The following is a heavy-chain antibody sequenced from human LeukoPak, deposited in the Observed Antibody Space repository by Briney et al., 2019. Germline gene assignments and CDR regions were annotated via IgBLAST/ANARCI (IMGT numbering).Heavy chain of an antibody. CDR1: GYTFTSYG. D-gene: IGHD3-9*01. CDR3: ARAIRYFDWLSSLYYYYYYMDV. CDR2: MNPNSGNT. J-gene: IGHJ6*03. V-gene: IGHV1-8*02. Sequence: ASVKVSCKASGYTFTSYGINWVRQATGQGLEWMGWMNPNSGNTGYAQKFQGRVTMARNTSISTAYMELSSLRSEDTAVYYCARAIRYFDWLSSLYYYYYYMDVWGKGTTVTISS.